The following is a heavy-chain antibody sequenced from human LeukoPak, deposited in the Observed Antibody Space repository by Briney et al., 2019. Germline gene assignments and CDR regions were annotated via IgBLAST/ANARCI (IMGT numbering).Heavy chain of an antibody. V-gene: IGHV3-74*03. J-gene: IGHJ4*02. D-gene: IGHD6-19*01. CDR1: GFIFSSFW. CDR2: INTDGSST. CDR3: ARDSSSGWYGY. Sequence: GGSPRLSCAASGFIFSSFWMHWVRQAPGKGVVWVSRINTDGSSTTYADSVKGRFTISRDNAKNTLYLQMNSLRAEDTAVYYCARDSSSGWYGYWGQGTLVTVSS.